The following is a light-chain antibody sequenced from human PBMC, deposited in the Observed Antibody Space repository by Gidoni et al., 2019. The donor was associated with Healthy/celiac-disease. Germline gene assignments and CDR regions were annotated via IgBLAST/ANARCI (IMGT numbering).Light chain of an antibody. CDR3: SSYTSSSAGVYV. J-gene: IGLJ1*01. V-gene: IGLV2-14*01. CDR2: EVS. CDR1: SRHVGGYNS. Sequence: QSALTQPASVSGSPGQSDTISCTGTSRHVGGYNSVSWYQQNPGKAPKLMIYEVSDRPSGVSNRFSGSNSGNTASLTISGLQAEDEADYYCSSYTSSSAGVYVFGTGTKVTVL.